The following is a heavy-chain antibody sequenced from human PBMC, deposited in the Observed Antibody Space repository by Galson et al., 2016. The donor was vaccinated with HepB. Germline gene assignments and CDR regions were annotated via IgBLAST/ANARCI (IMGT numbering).Heavy chain of an antibody. CDR3: ARAYQYTLDY. Sequence: SLRLSCAASGLTFSRFWMTWVRQAPGKGLEWVANINQDGSEKHYLDSVRGRFTISRDNAKNSLYLQMNSLRAEDTAVYFCARAYQYTLDYWGQGTLVTVFS. CDR2: INQDGSEK. D-gene: IGHD1-1*01. CDR1: GLTFSRFW. V-gene: IGHV3-7*04. J-gene: IGHJ4*02.